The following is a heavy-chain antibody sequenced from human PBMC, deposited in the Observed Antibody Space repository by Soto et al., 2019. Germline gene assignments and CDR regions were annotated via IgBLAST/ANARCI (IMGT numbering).Heavy chain of an antibody. V-gene: IGHV3-74*01. D-gene: IGHD3-3*01. Sequence: EVQLVESGGGLVQPGGSLRLSCVVSGITFSTYRMHWVRQAPGKGLVWVSHIKSDGTVTHYTDSVRGRFIISRDNAKNTLLLQMNSLRAEETAVYYCARENYDFWSGYYLDYLGQGTLVTVSS. CDR1: GITFSTYR. CDR2: IKSDGTVT. J-gene: IGHJ4*02. CDR3: ARENYDFWSGYYLDY.